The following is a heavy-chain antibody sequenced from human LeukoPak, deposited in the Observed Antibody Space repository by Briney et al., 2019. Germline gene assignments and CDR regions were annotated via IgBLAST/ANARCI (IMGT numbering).Heavy chain of an antibody. J-gene: IGHJ3*02. CDR1: GFTFSIYS. CDR2: ISSTSDSI. Sequence: GGSLSLSCAASGFTFSIYSMNCVRQASGKGLEWVSSISSTSDSIYYADSVKGRFTISRDNAKKSLYLQMNNLRAEDTAGYYCTRRTACDIWGQGTMVTVSS. CDR3: TRRTACDI. V-gene: IGHV3-21*01.